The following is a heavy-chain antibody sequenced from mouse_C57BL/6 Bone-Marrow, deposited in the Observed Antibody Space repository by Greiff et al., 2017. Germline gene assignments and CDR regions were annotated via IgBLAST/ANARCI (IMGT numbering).Heavy chain of an antibody. CDR3: ARRSYYYGSSSYYAMDY. J-gene: IGHJ4*01. Sequence: QVQLKQPGAELVKPGASVKLSCKASGYTFTSYWMQWVKQRPGQGLEWIGEIDPSDSYTNYNQKFKGKATLTVDTSSSTAYMQLSSLTSEDSAVYYCARRSYYYGSSSYYAMDYWGQGTSVTVSS. CDR1: GYTFTSYW. D-gene: IGHD1-1*01. CDR2: IDPSDSYT. V-gene: IGHV1-50*01.